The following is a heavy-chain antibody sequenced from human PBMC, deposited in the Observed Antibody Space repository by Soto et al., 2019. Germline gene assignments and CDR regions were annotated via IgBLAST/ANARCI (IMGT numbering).Heavy chain of an antibody. J-gene: IGHJ4*02. Sequence: QVQLVQSGAEVKKTGASVKVSCKASGYTFTNYYIHWVRQAPGQGLEWMGIINPTSGSTNYAQKFQGRVTLTYVTSTTTVYMELSGLRSEDTAVLYCARDLAAGDHWGQGTLVTVSS. CDR2: INPTSGST. V-gene: IGHV1-46*01. CDR3: ARDLAAGDH. CDR1: GYTFTNYY. D-gene: IGHD6-13*01.